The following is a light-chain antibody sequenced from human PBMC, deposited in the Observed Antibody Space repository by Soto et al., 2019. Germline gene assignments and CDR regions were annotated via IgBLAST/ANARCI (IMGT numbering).Light chain of an antibody. V-gene: IGKV3-15*01. CDR1: QSVSSN. CDR3: QQYINWPLT. Sequence: EIVMTQSPATLSLSPGEGGSLSCRASQSVSSNLAWYHQKPGQAPRLLIYGASTRATGVPARFSGSGSGTEFSLTISSLQSEDFAVYYCQQYINWPLTFGGGTKVEIK. J-gene: IGKJ4*01. CDR2: GAS.